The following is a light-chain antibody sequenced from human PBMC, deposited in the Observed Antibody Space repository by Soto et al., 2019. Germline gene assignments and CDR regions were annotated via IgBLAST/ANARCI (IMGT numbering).Light chain of an antibody. J-gene: IGLJ3*02. V-gene: IGLV2-23*02. CDR2: EVN. CDR1: SSEVGLYNL. Sequence: QSALTQPASVSGSPGQSITISCTGTSSEVGLYNLVSWYQQLPGKAPKLIIYEVNERPSGISDRFSGSKSGNTASLTFSWFQVEDEADYYCCSYVGSSILMFGGGTKVTVL. CDR3: CSYVGSSILM.